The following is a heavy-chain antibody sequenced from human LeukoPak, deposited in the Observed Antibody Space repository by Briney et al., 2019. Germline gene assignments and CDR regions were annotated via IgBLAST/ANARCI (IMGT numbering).Heavy chain of an antibody. CDR3: ARGGEEAAGTGQLYHDY. V-gene: IGHV4-39*07. CDR1: GGSISSSSYY. CDR2: IYYSGST. Sequence: SETLSLTCTVSGGSISSSSYYWGWIRQPPGKGLEWIGSIYYSGSTYYNPSLKSRVTISVDTSKNQFSLKLSSVTAADTAVYYCARGGEEAAGTGQLYHDYWGQGTLVTVSS. D-gene: IGHD6-13*01. J-gene: IGHJ4*02.